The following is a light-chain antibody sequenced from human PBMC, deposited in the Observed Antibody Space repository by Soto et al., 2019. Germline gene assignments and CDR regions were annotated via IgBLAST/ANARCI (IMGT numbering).Light chain of an antibody. J-gene: IGKJ2*01. CDR3: QQYGSSPLYT. CDR1: QSINSSY. CDR2: GAS. Sequence: EIVLTQSPGTLSLSPGERATLSCRASQSINSSYSAWYQQKPGQAPRLLIYGASSRATGIPDRFSGSGSGTDFTLTISRLEPEDFAVYYCQQYGSSPLYTFGQGTKLEIK. V-gene: IGKV3-20*01.